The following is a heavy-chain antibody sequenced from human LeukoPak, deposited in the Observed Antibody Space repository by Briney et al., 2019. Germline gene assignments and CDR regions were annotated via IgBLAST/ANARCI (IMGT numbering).Heavy chain of an antibody. Sequence: SETLSLTCAVSGGSISSSSHSWGWVRQPPGEGLECIGTMYYSGITYYNPSLKSRVTISIDTSKNQFSLKLSSVTAADTAVYYCARGVLGVPAAIPRGYYYGMDVWGQGTTVTVSS. CDR1: GGSISSSSHS. V-gene: IGHV4-39*01. CDR3: ARGVLGVPAAIPRGYYYGMDV. J-gene: IGHJ6*02. CDR2: MYYSGIT. D-gene: IGHD2-2*02.